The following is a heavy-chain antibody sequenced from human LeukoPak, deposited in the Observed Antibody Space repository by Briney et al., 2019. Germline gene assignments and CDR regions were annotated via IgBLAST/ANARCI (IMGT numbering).Heavy chain of an antibody. V-gene: IGHV3-23*01. CDR2: ITSDGST. Sequence: GGSLRLSCAASGFTFTNYGMSWVRQAPGKGLEWVSAITSDGSTYYADSVKGRFTISRDNSKNTLYLQMNSLRVEDTAVYYCARDRPTGSYYSIDYWGQGTLVTVSS. CDR3: ARDRPTGSYYSIDY. D-gene: IGHD1-26*01. J-gene: IGHJ4*02. CDR1: GFTFTNYG.